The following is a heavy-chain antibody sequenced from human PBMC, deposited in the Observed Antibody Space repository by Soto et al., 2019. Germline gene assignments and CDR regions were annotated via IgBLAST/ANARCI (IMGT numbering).Heavy chain of an antibody. CDR1: GYTFTSYY. D-gene: IGHD6-6*01. Sequence: ASVKVSCKASGYTFTSYYMHWVRQAPGQGLEWMGIINPSGGSTSYAQKFQGRVTMTRDTSTSTVYMELSSLRSAATAVYYCARYRLAQLLFDYWGQGTLVTVPS. V-gene: IGHV1-46*01. J-gene: IGHJ4*02. CDR2: INPSGGST. CDR3: ARYRLAQLLFDY.